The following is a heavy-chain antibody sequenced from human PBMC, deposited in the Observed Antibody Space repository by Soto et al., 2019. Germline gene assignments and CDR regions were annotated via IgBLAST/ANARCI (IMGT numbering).Heavy chain of an antibody. CDR2: ISAYNGNT. J-gene: IGHJ3*02. V-gene: IGHV1-18*01. CDR3: ARRPRAYYYDSSGSVAFDI. Sequence: ASVKVSCKASGYTFTSYGISWVRQAPGQGLEWMGRISAYNGNTNYAQKLQGRVTMTTDTSTSTAYMELRSLRSDDTAVYYCARRPRAYYYDSSGSVAFDIWGPGTMVTVSS. D-gene: IGHD3-22*01. CDR1: GYTFTSYG.